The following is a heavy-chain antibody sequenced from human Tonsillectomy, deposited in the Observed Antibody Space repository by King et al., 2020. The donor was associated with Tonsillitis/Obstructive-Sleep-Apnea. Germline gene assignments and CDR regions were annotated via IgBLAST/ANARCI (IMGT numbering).Heavy chain of an antibody. CDR3: SREDVYCSGGSSYSKAFDI. Sequence: VQLVESGGGVVQPGRSLRLSCAASRFTFSSYAMHWVRQVPGKGLEWVAVISYDGGNKYYADSVKGRFTISRDNSKNTLYLQMNSLRAEDTAVYYCSREDVYCSGGSSYSKAFDIWGQGTMVTVSS. D-gene: IGHD2-15*01. V-gene: IGHV3-30*01. J-gene: IGHJ3*02. CDR1: RFTFSSYA. CDR2: ISYDGGNK.